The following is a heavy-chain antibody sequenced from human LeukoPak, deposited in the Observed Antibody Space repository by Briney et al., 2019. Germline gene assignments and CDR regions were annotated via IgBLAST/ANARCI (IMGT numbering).Heavy chain of an antibody. Sequence: GGSLRLSCAASGFTFSSYWMHWVRQAPGKGLVWVSRINSDGSSTSYADSVKGRFTISRDNAKNTLYLQMNSLKSEDTAVYYCTTYGSGRKFDYWGQGILVTVSS. CDR2: INSDGSST. V-gene: IGHV3-74*01. J-gene: IGHJ4*02. CDR1: GFTFSSYW. CDR3: TTYGSGRKFDY. D-gene: IGHD3-10*01.